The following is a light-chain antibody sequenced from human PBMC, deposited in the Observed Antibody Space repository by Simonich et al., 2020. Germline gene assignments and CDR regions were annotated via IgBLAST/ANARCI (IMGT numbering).Light chain of an antibody. Sequence: NFMLTQPHSVSESPGKTVTISCTRSSGSIASNYVQWYQQRPGSAPPTVIYEDNQRPSGVPDRFSGSIDSSSNSASLTISGLKTEDEADYYCQSYDSSNHRGVFGGGTKLTVL. V-gene: IGLV6-57*03. CDR1: SGSIASNY. CDR3: QSYDSSNHRGV. J-gene: IGLJ2*01. CDR2: EDN.